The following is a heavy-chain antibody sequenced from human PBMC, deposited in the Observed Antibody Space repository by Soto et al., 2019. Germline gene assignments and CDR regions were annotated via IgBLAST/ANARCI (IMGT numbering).Heavy chain of an antibody. Sequence: ASVKVSCKASGYTFTSYYMHWVRQAPGQGLEWMGWISAYNGNTNYAQKLQGRVTMTTDTSTSTAYMELRSLRSDDTAVYYCARDLPGNGYDFWSGYYIRWG. D-gene: IGHD3-3*01. CDR3: ARDLPGNGYDFWSGYYIR. J-gene: IGHJ1*01. CDR2: ISAYNGNT. V-gene: IGHV1-18*04. CDR1: GYTFTSYY.